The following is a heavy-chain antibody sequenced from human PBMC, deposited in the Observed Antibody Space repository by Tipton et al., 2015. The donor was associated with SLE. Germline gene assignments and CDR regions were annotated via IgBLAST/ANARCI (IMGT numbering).Heavy chain of an antibody. CDR1: GGSISSHY. Sequence: TLSLTCTASGGSISSHYWSWIRQPPGKGLEWVGYIYYSGSTNYNPSLKSRVTISVDTSKNQFSLKLSSVTAADTAVYYCARGVVVAAFDLWGRGTLVTVSS. CDR2: IYYSGST. J-gene: IGHJ2*01. CDR3: ARGVVVAAFDL. D-gene: IGHD2-15*01. V-gene: IGHV4-59*08.